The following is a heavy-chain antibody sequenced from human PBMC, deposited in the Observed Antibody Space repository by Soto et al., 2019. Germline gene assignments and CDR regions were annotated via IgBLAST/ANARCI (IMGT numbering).Heavy chain of an antibody. Sequence: EVQLVESGGGVVQPGGSLRLSCAASGFTCIGYWMHWVRQGPGKGLVWVARINNDGIDTTYADSVKGRFTISRDNTKNMVYLEMNSLRADDTAVYYCARDGSMVRERWFDPWGQGTLVTVSS. V-gene: IGHV3-74*03. CDR1: GFTCIGYW. CDR3: ARDGSMVRERWFDP. D-gene: IGHD3-10*01. J-gene: IGHJ5*02. CDR2: INNDGIDT.